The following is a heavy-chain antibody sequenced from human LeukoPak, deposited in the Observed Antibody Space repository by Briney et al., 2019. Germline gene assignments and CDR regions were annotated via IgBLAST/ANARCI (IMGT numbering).Heavy chain of an antibody. J-gene: IGHJ6*02. V-gene: IGHV3-74*01. CDR2: INSDGSST. Sequence: PGRSLRLSCAASGFTFDDYAMHWVRQAPGKGLVWVSRINSDGSSTSYADSVKGRFTISRDNAKNTLYLQMNSLRVEDTAVYYCARDYGRSRDYGMDVWGPGTTVTVPS. CDR3: ARDYGRSRDYGMDV. D-gene: IGHD3-10*01. CDR1: GFTFDDYA.